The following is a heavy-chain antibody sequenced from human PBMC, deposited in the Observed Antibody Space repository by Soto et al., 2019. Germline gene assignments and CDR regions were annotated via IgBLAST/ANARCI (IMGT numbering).Heavy chain of an antibody. CDR1: GFTFSSYA. CDR3: AKDDFWSGPPDTNYYYYYYMDV. V-gene: IGHV3-23*01. Sequence: PGGSLILSCAAAGFTFSSYARSWVRQATGKGLEWVSAISGSGGSTYYADSVKGRFTISRDNSKNTLYLQMNSLRAEDTAVYYCAKDDFWSGPPDTNYYYYYYMDVWGKGTTVTVSS. CDR2: ISGSGGST. J-gene: IGHJ6*03. D-gene: IGHD3-3*01.